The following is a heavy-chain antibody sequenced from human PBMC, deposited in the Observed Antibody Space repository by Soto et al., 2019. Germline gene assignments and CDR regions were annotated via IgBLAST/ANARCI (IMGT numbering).Heavy chain of an antibody. CDR2: FSLSGTT. D-gene: IGHD2-8*02. CDR1: GASIAGSSY. V-gene: IGHV4-4*07. CDR3: ARGMTPPGAPAWYYFDS. Sequence: PSETLSLTCSVSGASIAGSSYWSWIRQPAGKGLEWIGRFSLSGTTNYSPSLRSRVTMSADVSKSQFSLRLTSVTAADTALYYCARGMTPPGAPAWYYFDSWGQGTLVTVSS. J-gene: IGHJ4*02.